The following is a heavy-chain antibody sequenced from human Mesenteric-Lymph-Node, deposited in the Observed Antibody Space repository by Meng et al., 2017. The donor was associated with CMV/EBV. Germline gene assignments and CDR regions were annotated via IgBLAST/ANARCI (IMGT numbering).Heavy chain of an antibody. Sequence: CAASGFTFSTLAMTWVRQAPGKGLEWVSVIYRNGSSPYYADSVKGRFTISRDNSKNTLYLQMNSLRAEDTAVYYCAKVDHYGDYFDYWGQGTPVTVSS. D-gene: IGHD4-17*01. V-gene: IGHV3-23*03. CDR3: AKVDHYGDYFDY. CDR2: IYRNGSSP. J-gene: IGHJ4*02. CDR1: GFTFSTLA.